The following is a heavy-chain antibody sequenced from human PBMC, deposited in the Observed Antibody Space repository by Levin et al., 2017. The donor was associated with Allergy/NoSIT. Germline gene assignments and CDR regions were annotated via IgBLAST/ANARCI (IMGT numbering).Heavy chain of an antibody. D-gene: IGHD6-19*01. Sequence: VASVKVSCKASGYTFTSYGISWVRQAPGQGLEWMGWISAYNGNTNYAQKLQGRVTMTTDTSTSTAYMELRSLRSDDTAVYYCARGNLKSIAVATYYYYGMDVWGQGTTVTVSS. CDR1: GYTFTSYG. V-gene: IGHV1-18*01. CDR3: ARGNLKSIAVATYYYYGMDV. CDR2: ISAYNGNT. J-gene: IGHJ6*02.